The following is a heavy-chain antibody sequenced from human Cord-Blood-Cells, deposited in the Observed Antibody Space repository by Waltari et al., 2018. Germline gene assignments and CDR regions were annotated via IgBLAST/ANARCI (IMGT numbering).Heavy chain of an antibody. D-gene: IGHD6-19*01. CDR2: IYYSGST. Sequence: QLQLQESGPGLAKPSETLSLTCTVSGGSISSSSYYWGWIRQPPGKGLEWIGSIYYSGSTYYNPSLKSRVTISVDTSKNQFSLKLSSVTAADTAVYYCAKYSSGWYWYFDLWGRGTLVTVSS. CDR3: AKYSSGWYWYFDL. V-gene: IGHV4-39*01. CDR1: GGSISSSSYY. J-gene: IGHJ2*01.